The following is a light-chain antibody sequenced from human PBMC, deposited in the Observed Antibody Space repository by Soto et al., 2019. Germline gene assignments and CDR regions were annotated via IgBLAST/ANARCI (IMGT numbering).Light chain of an antibody. CDR1: SSDVGGYNY. V-gene: IGLV2-8*01. CDR3: SSYAGSNNQV. Sequence: QSVLTQPPSASGSPGQSVTISCTGTSSDVGGYNYVSWYQQHPGRAPKLMIYEASKRPSGVPDRFSGSKSGNTASLTVSGLQTEDEADYYCSSYAGSNNQVFGTGTKLTVL. J-gene: IGLJ1*01. CDR2: EAS.